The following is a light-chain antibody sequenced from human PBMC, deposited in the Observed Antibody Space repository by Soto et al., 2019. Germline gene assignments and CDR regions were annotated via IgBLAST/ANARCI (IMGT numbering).Light chain of an antibody. CDR1: QSVISSY. Sequence: EIVLTQSPGTLSLSPGERATLSCRASQSVISSYLAWYQQKPGQAPRLLMYGASSRATGIPDRFSGSGSGTDFTLTISRLEPEDLAVFYCQQYGTLPWTFGQGTKVEIK. J-gene: IGKJ1*01. V-gene: IGKV3-20*01. CDR2: GAS. CDR3: QQYGTLPWT.